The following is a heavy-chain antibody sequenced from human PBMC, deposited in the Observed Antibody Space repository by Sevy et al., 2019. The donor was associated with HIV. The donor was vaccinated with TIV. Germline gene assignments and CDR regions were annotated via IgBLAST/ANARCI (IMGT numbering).Heavy chain of an antibody. Sequence: GGSLRLSCAVSGFTFNNAWMNWVRQAPWTGLQWVGLIKSKIDGETTDYAAPVKGRFTISRDDSKNTLYLQMNSLKIEDTAVYYCATAPGYYDSAPFDYWGPGTLVTVSS. CDR1: GFTFNNAW. J-gene: IGHJ4*02. D-gene: IGHD3-22*01. CDR2: IKSKIDGETT. CDR3: ATAPGYYDSAPFDY. V-gene: IGHV3-15*01.